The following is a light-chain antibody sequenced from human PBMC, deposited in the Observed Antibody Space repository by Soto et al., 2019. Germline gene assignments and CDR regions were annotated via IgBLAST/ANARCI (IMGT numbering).Light chain of an antibody. V-gene: IGKV3-20*01. CDR1: QSVSSSY. CDR2: GAS. J-gene: IGKJ1*01. Sequence: EIVLTQSPGPLSLSPGEIATLSCRASQSVSSSYLAWYQQKPGQAPRLLIYGASSRATGIPDRFSGSGSGTDFTLTSSRLEPEDFAVYYCQQYGSSPWTFGQGNKLEIK. CDR3: QQYGSSPWT.